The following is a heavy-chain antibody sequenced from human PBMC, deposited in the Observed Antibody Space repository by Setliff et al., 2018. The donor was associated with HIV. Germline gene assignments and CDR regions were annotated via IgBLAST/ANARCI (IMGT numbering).Heavy chain of an antibody. CDR2: ISAYNGYA. CDR1: NYTFTVSG. CDR3: ARDGDSRDGRLYHYYYMDV. Sequence: ASVKVSCKASNYTFTVSGISWVRQAPGQGLEWMGWISAYNGYATYTQKFQGRVTMTTDTSTSTAYMDLRSLRSDDTAVYFCARDGDSRDGRLYHYYYMDVWGKGTTVTVSS. V-gene: IGHV1-18*01. D-gene: IGHD1-26*01. J-gene: IGHJ6*03.